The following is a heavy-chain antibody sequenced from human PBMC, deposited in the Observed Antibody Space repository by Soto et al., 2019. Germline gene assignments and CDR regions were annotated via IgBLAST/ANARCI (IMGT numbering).Heavy chain of an antibody. D-gene: IGHD3-10*01. V-gene: IGHV3-23*01. J-gene: IGHJ5*02. Sequence: EVQLLQSGGGWVQPGGSLRLSCAASGCTFRNHAMAWVRQAPGKGLEWVSSISGSGVIKYYADSVQGRFTISRDNSNNTLSVQMNSLRVEDTAIYYCAKDLTSMVRVVLPSPWGQGILVTVSS. CDR1: GCTFRNHA. CDR3: AKDLTSMVRVVLPSP. CDR2: ISGSGVIK.